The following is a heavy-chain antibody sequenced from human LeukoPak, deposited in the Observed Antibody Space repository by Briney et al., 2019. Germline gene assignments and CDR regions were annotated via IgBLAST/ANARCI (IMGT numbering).Heavy chain of an antibody. CDR2: ISAYNGHT. CDR1: GYTFLSYA. D-gene: IGHD2-2*01. CDR3: ARGSIVVVDY. V-gene: IGHV1-18*01. Sequence: ASVKVSCKASGYTFLSYAISWVRQAPGQGLEWMGWISAYNGHTEYVQKFQDRVTMTTDTSTTTAYMELSSLRSDDTAVYYCARGSIVVVDYWGQGTLVTVSS. J-gene: IGHJ4*02.